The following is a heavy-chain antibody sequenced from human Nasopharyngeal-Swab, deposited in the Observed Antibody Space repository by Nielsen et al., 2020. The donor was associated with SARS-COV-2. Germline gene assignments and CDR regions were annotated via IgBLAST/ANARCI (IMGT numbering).Heavy chain of an antibody. Sequence: ASVKVSCKASGYTFAAYYMHWVRQAPGQEPEWMGRINPNSGGTNYAQKFQGRVSMTRDTSISTVYMDLNRLTSDDSTVYYCARSYSSGWADFDSWGQGTLVTVSS. CDR3: ARSYSSGWADFDS. V-gene: IGHV1-2*06. D-gene: IGHD6-19*01. CDR1: GYTFAAYY. CDR2: INPNSGGT. J-gene: IGHJ4*02.